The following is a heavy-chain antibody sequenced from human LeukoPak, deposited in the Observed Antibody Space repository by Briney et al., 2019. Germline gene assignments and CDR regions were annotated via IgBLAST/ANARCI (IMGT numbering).Heavy chain of an antibody. CDR2: INPNSGDT. CDR3: ARDDAIVVVITRYYFDY. Sequence: ASVKVSCKASGYTFTGYYMHWVRQAPGQGLEWMGWINPNSGDTNYAQKFQGRVTMTRDTSISTAYMELSRLRSDDTAVYYCARDDAIVVVITRYYFDYWGQGTLVTVSS. D-gene: IGHD3-22*01. V-gene: IGHV1-2*02. CDR1: GYTFTGYY. J-gene: IGHJ4*02.